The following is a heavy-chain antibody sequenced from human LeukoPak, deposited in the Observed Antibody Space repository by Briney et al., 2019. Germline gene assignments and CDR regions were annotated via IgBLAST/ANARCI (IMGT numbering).Heavy chain of an antibody. CDR3: ARQTRDGSGSRGYSFDY. J-gene: IGHJ4*02. CDR2: IYPGDSDT. V-gene: IGHV5-51*01. D-gene: IGHD3-10*01. Sequence: GESLKISCQASGYIFTSHWIGWARQMPGKGLEWMGIIYPGDSDTRYSPSFEGQVTISADKSTSTAYLQWSSLKASDTAMYYCARQTRDGSGSRGYSFDYWGQGTLVTVSS. CDR1: GYIFTSHW.